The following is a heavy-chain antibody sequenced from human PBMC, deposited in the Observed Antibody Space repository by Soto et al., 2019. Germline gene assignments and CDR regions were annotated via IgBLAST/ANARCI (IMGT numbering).Heavy chain of an antibody. D-gene: IGHD1-1*01. V-gene: IGHV3-11*06. CDR3: ARMSRYDEKWFDP. Sequence: QVQLVESGGGLVKPGGSLRLSCAASGFTFSDYYMSWIRQAPGKGLEWVSYISSSSSYTNYADSVKGRFTISRDNAKNSLYLQMNSLRAEDTAVYYCARMSRYDEKWFDPWGQGTLVTVSS. CDR1: GFTFSDYY. J-gene: IGHJ5*02. CDR2: ISSSSSYT.